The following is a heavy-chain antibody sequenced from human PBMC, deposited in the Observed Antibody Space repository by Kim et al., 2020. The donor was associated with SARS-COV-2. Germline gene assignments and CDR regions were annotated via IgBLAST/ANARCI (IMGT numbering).Heavy chain of an antibody. J-gene: IGHJ6*02. Sequence: SETLSLTCTVSGGSISSYYWSWIRQPPGKGLEWIGYIYYSGSTNYNPSLKSRVTISVDTSKNQFSLKLSSVTAADTAVYYCARVVATIWEDYYGMDVWGQGTTVTVSS. D-gene: IGHD5-12*01. CDR1: GGSISSYY. CDR2: IYYSGST. V-gene: IGHV4-59*01. CDR3: ARVVATIWEDYYGMDV.